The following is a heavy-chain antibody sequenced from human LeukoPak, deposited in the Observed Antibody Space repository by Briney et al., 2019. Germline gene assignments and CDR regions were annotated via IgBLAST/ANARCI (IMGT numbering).Heavy chain of an antibody. Sequence: GESLRISCKGSGYSFTSYWIGWVRQMPGKGLEWMWIIYPGDSDTRYSPSFQGQVTISADKSISTAYLQWSSLKASDTAMYYCARQPAVAGDYYYGMDVWGQGTTVTVSS. CDR3: ARQPAVAGDYYYGMDV. CDR2: IYPGDSDT. D-gene: IGHD6-19*01. V-gene: IGHV5-51*01. J-gene: IGHJ6*02. CDR1: GYSFTSYW.